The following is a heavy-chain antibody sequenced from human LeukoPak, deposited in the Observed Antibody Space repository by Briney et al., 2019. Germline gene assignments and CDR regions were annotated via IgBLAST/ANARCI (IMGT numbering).Heavy chain of an antibody. J-gene: IGHJ4*02. CDR2: INPNSGGT. V-gene: IGHV1-2*02. CDR1: GYTFTSYA. D-gene: IGHD4-17*01. Sequence: ASVNVSCKASGYTFTSYAMNWVRQAPGQGLEWMGWINPNSGGTNYAQKFQGRVTMTRDTSISTAYMELSRLRSDDTAVYYCARLYGDYPYWGQGTLVTVSS. CDR3: ARLYGDYPY.